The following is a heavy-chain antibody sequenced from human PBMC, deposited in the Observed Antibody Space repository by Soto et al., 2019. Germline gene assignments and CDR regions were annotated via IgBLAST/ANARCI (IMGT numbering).Heavy chain of an antibody. J-gene: IGHJ4*02. CDR1: GFTFSNYG. CDR3: ARDFGVVDTNYYDTSGTADY. CDR2: IWHDGRNK. Sequence: GSLRLSCAASGFTFSNYGMHWVRQAPGQGLEWVAVIWHDGRNKYYADSVKGRFTISRDNSKNKLYLQMNSLRAEDTAVYYCARDFGVVDTNYYDTSGTADYWGLGSLVTVSS. D-gene: IGHD3-22*01. V-gene: IGHV3-33*01.